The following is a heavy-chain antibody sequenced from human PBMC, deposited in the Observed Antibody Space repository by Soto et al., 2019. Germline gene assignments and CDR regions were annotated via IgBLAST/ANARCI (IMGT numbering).Heavy chain of an antibody. V-gene: IGHV4-30-2*01. Sequence: QLQLQESGSGLVKPSQTLSLTCAVSGGSISSGGYSWSWIRQPPGKGLEWIGYIYHSGSTYYNPSLKSRVTISVDRYKNQFSMKLSSVTAADTALYYCARAIGYCSGGSCLNWFDPWGQGTLVTVSS. CDR1: GGSISSGGYS. CDR3: ARAIGYCSGGSCLNWFDP. CDR2: IYHSGST. J-gene: IGHJ5*02. D-gene: IGHD2-15*01.